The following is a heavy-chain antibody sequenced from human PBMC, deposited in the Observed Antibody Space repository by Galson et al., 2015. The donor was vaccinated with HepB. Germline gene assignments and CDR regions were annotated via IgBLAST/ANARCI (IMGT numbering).Heavy chain of an antibody. CDR2: ISYDGSNK. CDR1: GFTFSSYA. D-gene: IGHD2-2*01. V-gene: IGHV3-30*04. Sequence: SLRLSCAASGFTFSSYAMHWVRQAPGKGLEWVAVISYDGSNKYYADSVKGRFTISRDNSKNTLYLQMNSLRAEDTAVYYCARGDCSSTSCAGDYYYYGMDVWGQGTTVTVSS. J-gene: IGHJ6*02. CDR3: ARGDCSSTSCAGDYYYYGMDV.